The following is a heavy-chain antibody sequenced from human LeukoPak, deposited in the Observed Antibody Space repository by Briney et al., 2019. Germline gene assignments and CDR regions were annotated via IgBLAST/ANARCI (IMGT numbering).Heavy chain of an antibody. D-gene: IGHD1-26*01. CDR1: GGSFSGYY. J-gene: IGHJ4*02. V-gene: IGHV4-34*01. CDR2: INHSGST. Sequence: PSETLSLTCAVYGGSFSGYYWSWIRQPPGKGLEWIGEINHSGSTNYNPSLKSRVTISVDTSKNQFSLKLSSVTAADTAVYYCARVWSRIVGATTSSEYWGQGTLVTVSS. CDR3: ARVWSRIVGATTSSEY.